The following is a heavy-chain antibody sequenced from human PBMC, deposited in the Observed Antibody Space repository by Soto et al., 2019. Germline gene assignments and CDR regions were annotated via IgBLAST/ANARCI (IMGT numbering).Heavy chain of an antibody. V-gene: IGHV3-48*03. CDR1: GFTFSSYE. CDR3: ARAGEYSSRNNWFDP. Sequence: GGSLRLSCAASGFTFSSYELNWVRQAPGKGLEWVSYISSSGSTIYYADSVKGRFTISRDNAKNSLYLQMNSLRAEDTAVYYCARAGEYSSRNNWFDPWGQGTLVTVSS. J-gene: IGHJ5*02. D-gene: IGHD6-6*01. CDR2: ISSSGSTI.